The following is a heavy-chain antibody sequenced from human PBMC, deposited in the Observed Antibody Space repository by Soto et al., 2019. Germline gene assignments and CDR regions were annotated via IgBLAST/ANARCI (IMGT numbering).Heavy chain of an antibody. CDR1: GGSVSNSNYY. J-gene: IGHJ4*02. D-gene: IGHD2-8*01. V-gene: IGHV4-39*01. CDR2: VYYRGRS. CDR3: VSQRTSVLTQAYFDY. Sequence: PSETLSHTCTVSGGSVSNSNYYWVWIRQSPGKGLEWIGSVYYRGRSYSKSSVKSRVTISVDTSKNQFSLNLNSVTASDTAVYFCVSQRTSVLTQAYFDYWGPGALVTVSS.